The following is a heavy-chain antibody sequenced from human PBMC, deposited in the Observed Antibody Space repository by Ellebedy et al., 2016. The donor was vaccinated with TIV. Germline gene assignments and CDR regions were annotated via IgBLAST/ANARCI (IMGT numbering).Heavy chain of an antibody. CDR3: ARGKRGYDGYFDY. J-gene: IGHJ4*02. Sequence: SETLSLTXAVYGGSFSGYYWSWIRQPPGKGLEWIGEINHSGSTNYNPSLKSRVTISVDRSKNQFSLKLSSVTAADTAVYYCARGKRGYDGYFDYWGQGTLVTVSS. V-gene: IGHV4-34*01. CDR1: GGSFSGYY. CDR2: INHSGST. D-gene: IGHD5-12*01.